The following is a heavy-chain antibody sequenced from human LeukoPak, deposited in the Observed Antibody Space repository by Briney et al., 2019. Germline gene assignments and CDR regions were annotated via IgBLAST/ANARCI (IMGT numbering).Heavy chain of an antibody. CDR1: GGSISSSSYY. V-gene: IGHV4-39*07. Sequence: PSETLSLTCTVSGGSISSSSYYWGWIRQPPGKGLEWIGSIYYSGSTYYNPSLKSRVTISVDTSKNQFSLKLSSVTAADTAVYYCARRSVETVMARPFDYWGQGTLVIVSS. CDR3: ARRSVETVMARPFDY. CDR2: IYYSGST. J-gene: IGHJ4*02. D-gene: IGHD5-18*01.